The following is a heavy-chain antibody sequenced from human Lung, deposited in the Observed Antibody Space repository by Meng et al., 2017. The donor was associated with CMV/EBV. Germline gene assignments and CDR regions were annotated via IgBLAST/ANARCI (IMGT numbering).Heavy chain of an antibody. CDR1: NSITYE. CDR3: ARGKRDFWSGFIPDWFDP. V-gene: IGHV1-8*02. J-gene: IGHJ5*02. D-gene: IGHD3-3*01. Sequence: NSITYEVNGVRQATGQGLQGRGGMNPCNGNTGYAQKFKGRVSITRDTSISTFYMALSSLRSDDTAVYYCARGKRDFWSGFIPDWFDPWGQGTLVTVSS. CDR2: MNPCNGNT.